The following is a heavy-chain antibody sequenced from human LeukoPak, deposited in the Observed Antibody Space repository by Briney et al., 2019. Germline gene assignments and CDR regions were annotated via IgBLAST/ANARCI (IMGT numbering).Heavy chain of an antibody. Sequence: GGSLRLSCAASGFTFSDHYMDWVRQAPGKGLEWVAVIWYDGSNKYYADSVKGRFTISRDNSKNTLYLQMNSLRAEDTSVYYCASSGIAAAGTFDYWGQGTLVAVSS. J-gene: IGHJ4*02. D-gene: IGHD6-13*01. CDR3: ASSGIAAAGTFDY. V-gene: IGHV3-33*08. CDR2: IWYDGSNK. CDR1: GFTFSDHY.